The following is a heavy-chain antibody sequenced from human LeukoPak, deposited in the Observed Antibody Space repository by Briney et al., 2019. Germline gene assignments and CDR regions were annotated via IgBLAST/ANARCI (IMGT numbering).Heavy chain of an antibody. Sequence: GGSLRLSCAASGFTFSSYSMNWVRQAPGKGLEGVSSISSSRSYIYYADSVKGRFTISRDNAKNSLYLQMNSLRAEDTAVYYCARDHSYGSGSYGPIGGQGNLVTVSS. CDR1: GFTFSSYS. D-gene: IGHD3-10*01. CDR2: ISSSRSYI. V-gene: IGHV3-21*01. CDR3: ARDHSYGSGSYGPI. J-gene: IGHJ4*02.